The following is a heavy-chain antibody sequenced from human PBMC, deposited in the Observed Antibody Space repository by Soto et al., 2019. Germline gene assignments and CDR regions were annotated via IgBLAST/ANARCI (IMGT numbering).Heavy chain of an antibody. J-gene: IGHJ4*02. CDR1: GGSITDNY. Sequence: QVQLQESGPGLVKPSESLSLTCTVPGGSITDNYWNWIRQPPGKGLEWIGYIFYSGPTTYNPSLKGRITISIDASKNQFSLNLRSVTAADTATYYCASSTASADLDYWGQGTLVTVSS. CDR3: ASSTASADLDY. D-gene: IGHD2-8*02. CDR2: IFYSGPT. V-gene: IGHV4-59*08.